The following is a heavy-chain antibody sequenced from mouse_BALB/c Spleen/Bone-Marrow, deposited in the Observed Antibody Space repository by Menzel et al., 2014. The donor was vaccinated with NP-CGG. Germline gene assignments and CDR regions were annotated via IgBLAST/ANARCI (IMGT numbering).Heavy chain of an antibody. J-gene: IGHJ4*01. CDR3: ARNGYYYSMDY. D-gene: IGHD2-2*01. V-gene: IGHV2-2*02. CDR1: GFSLTSDG. CDR2: MWSGGST. Sequence: VMLVESGPGLVQPSQSLSITYTVSGFSLTSDGVHWVRQSPRKGLEWLGVMWSGGSTDYNAAFISRLSISKDNSRSQVFFKMSSLQTNDTAIYYCARNGYYYSMDYWGQGTSVTVSS.